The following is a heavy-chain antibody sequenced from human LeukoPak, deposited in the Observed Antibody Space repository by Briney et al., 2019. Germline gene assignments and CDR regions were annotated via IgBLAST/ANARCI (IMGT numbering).Heavy chain of an antibody. CDR3: AKDAAGTRAGGYFDY. CDR1: GFTFSSQA. D-gene: IGHD4-23*01. CDR2: ISGSGGRT. J-gene: IGHJ4*02. V-gene: IGHV3-23*01. Sequence: PGGSLRLSCAASGFTFSSQAMSWARHAPGKGLESLSAISGSGGRTYYADSVTGRFTLSRDNSKNTLYLQMNSLRAEDTAVYYCAKDAAGTRAGGYFDYWGQGTLVTVSS.